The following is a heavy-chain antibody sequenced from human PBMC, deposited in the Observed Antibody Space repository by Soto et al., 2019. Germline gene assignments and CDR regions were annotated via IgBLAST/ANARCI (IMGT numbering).Heavy chain of an antibody. Sequence: ASVKVSCKASGYTFTSYYMHWVRQAPGQGLEWMGIINPSGGSTSFAQKFQGRVTMTRDTSTSTVYMELSSLRSEDTAVYYCASTVAADPYYYYYYMDVWGKGTTVTVSS. CDR3: ASTVAADPYYYYYYMDV. CDR2: INPSGGST. J-gene: IGHJ6*03. V-gene: IGHV1-46*03. D-gene: IGHD6-19*01. CDR1: GYTFTSYY.